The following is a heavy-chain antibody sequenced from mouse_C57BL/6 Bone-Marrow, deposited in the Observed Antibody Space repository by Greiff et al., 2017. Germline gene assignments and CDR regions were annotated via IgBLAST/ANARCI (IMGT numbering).Heavy chain of an antibody. D-gene: IGHD1-3*01. CDR2: IDPSDSYT. V-gene: IGHV1-69*01. CDR3: ARSKDY. Sequence: VQLQQPGAELVMPGASVKLSCKASGYTFTSYWMHWVKQRPGQGLEWIGEIDPSDSYTNYNQKFKGKSTLTVDKSSSTAYMQLSSLTSEDSAVYCCARSKDYWGQGTTLTVSS. J-gene: IGHJ2*01. CDR1: GYTFTSYW.